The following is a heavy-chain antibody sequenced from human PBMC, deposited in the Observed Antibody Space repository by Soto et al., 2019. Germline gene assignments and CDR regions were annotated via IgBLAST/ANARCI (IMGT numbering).Heavy chain of an antibody. D-gene: IGHD6-13*01. CDR1: GDSINNYY. CDR3: AKYRRTAAEGFTLDY. Sequence: PSETLSLTCTVSGDSINNYYWSWIRQPPGKRLEWIGYIHYTGSTTYNPSLESRVNMSVDTSKNQFSLKLNSVNAADTAVYYCAKYRRTAAEGFTLDYWGRGTLVTSPQ. CDR2: IHYTGST. V-gene: IGHV4-59*01. J-gene: IGHJ4*02.